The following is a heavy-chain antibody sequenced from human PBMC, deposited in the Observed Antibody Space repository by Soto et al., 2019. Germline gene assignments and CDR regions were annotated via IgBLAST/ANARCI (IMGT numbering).Heavy chain of an antibody. V-gene: IGHV1-18*01. CDR3: ARPRGAAWGSYSMDV. D-gene: IGHD3-16*01. Sequence: QVQLVQSGAEVKKPGASVKVSCKASGYTFTSNGISWVRQAPGQGLEWMGWISVYNGDTNYAQKLQGRVTMTTDTSTSTAYMELRSLRSADTAVYYCARPRGAAWGSYSMDVWGQGTTVTVSS. J-gene: IGHJ6*02. CDR1: GYTFTSNG. CDR2: ISVYNGDT.